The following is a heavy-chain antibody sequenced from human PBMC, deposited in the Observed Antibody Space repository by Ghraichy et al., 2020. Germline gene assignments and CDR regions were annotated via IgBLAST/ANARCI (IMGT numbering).Heavy chain of an antibody. Sequence: GGSLRLSCAASGFTFSSYAMHWVRQAPGKGLEWVAVISYDGSNKYYADSVKGRFTISRDNSKNTLYLQMNSLRAEDTAVYYCAPAWTVTIDYWGQGTLVTVSS. CDR1: GFTFSSYA. V-gene: IGHV3-30-3*01. J-gene: IGHJ4*02. CDR2: ISYDGSNK. D-gene: IGHD4-17*01. CDR3: APAWTVTIDY.